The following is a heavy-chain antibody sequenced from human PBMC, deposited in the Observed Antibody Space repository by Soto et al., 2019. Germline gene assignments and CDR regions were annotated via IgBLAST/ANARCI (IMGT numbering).Heavy chain of an antibody. CDR3: FGNLFWRGY. J-gene: IGHJ4*02. D-gene: IGHD3-16*01. Sequence: QVQLVESGGGVIQPGRSLKLSCAASGFTFSSYGMHWVRQAPGKGLEWVAVISNDGTNKYYADSVKGRFTISRDNSKNTLYLQMNSLRAEDTAVYYWFGNLFWRGYWGQGTLVTVSS. V-gene: IGHV3-30*03. CDR2: ISNDGTNK. CDR1: GFTFSSYG.